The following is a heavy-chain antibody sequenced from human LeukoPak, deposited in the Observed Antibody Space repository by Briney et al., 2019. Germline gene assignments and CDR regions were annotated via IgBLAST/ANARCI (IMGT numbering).Heavy chain of an antibody. D-gene: IGHD3-22*01. V-gene: IGHV1-46*01. CDR3: ARGRYYDSSGPMNWFDP. Sequence: ASVKVSCKASGGTFTSYYMHWVRQAPGQGLEWMGIINPSGGSTSYAQKFQGRVTMTRDMSTSTVYMELSSLKSEDMAVYYCARGRYYDSSGPMNWFDPWGQGTLVTVSS. CDR2: INPSGGST. J-gene: IGHJ5*02. CDR1: GGTFTSYY.